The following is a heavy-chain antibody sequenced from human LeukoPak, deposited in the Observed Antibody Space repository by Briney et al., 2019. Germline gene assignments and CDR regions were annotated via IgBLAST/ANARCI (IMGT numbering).Heavy chain of an antibody. Sequence: ASVKVSCMASGYTFTSYDINWVRQATGQGLEWMGWMNPNSGNTGYAQKFQGRVTMTRNTSISTAYMELSSLRSEDTAVYYCARGRGSRVRGVIIRGWFDPWGQGTLVTVSS. J-gene: IGHJ5*02. CDR1: GYTFTSYD. D-gene: IGHD3-10*01. CDR3: ARGRGSRVRGVIIRGWFDP. CDR2: MNPNSGNT. V-gene: IGHV1-8*01.